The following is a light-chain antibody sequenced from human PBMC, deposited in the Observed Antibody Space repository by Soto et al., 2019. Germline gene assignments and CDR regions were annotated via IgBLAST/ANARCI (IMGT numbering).Light chain of an antibody. CDR3: QQSYSAPLT. CDR1: QSISIY. J-gene: IGKJ4*01. CDR2: GAS. V-gene: IGKV1-39*01. Sequence: DIQMTQSPSSLSASVGDRVTITCRARQSISIYLNWYQQKPEKAPKLLIYGASSLQSGVPSRFSGSGSGTDFTLTISSLQPEDFATYYCQQSYSAPLTFGGGTKVEIK.